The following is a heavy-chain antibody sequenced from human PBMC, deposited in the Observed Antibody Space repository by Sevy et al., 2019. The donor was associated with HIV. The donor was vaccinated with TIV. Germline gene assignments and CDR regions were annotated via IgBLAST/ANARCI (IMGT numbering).Heavy chain of an antibody. J-gene: IGHJ6*02. CDR3: STDPIIVLLVTDGMDV. Sequence: GGSLRLSCAASGFTFSNAWMSWVRQAPGKGLEWVGRIKSKTDGGTTDYVAPVKGRFTISRDDSKNTLFLQMNSLKTEDTAVYYCSTDPIIVLLVTDGMDVWGQGTTFTVSS. V-gene: IGHV3-15*01. CDR2: IKSKTDGGTT. D-gene: IGHD2-8*02. CDR1: GFTFSNAW.